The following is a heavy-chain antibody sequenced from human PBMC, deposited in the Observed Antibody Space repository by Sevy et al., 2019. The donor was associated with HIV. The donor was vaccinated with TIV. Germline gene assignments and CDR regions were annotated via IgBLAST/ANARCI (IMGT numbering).Heavy chain of an antibody. CDR1: GGSISKIGNY. CDR2: IFHTGKT. V-gene: IGHV4-39*01. Sequence: SETLSLTCSASGGSISKIGNYWGWVRHPPGERLEWIGDIFHTGKTNYNPSLKSRVTISLDTSKNQFSLKLSSLTAADTAVYYCAKIYDYWGPGALVTVSS. D-gene: IGHD3-3*01. J-gene: IGHJ4*02. CDR3: AKIYDY.